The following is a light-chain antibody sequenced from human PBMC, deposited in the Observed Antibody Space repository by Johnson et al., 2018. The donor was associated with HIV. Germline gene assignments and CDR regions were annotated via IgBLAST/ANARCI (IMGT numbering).Light chain of an antibody. CDR3: QSYDNALSGSKV. J-gene: IGLJ1*01. V-gene: IGLV1-40*01. Sequence: QSVLTQPPSVSAAPGQKVTISCSGSTSNIGNNYVSWYQQLPGTAPKLLIYGNDNRPSGVPERFSGSTSGTSASLAITGLQAEDEADYYCQSYDNALSGSKVFGTGTEVTVL. CDR2: GND. CDR1: TSNIGNNY.